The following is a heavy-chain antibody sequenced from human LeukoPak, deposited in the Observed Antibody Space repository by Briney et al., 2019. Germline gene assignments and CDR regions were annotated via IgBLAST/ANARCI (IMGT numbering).Heavy chain of an antibody. Sequence: GSLRLSCTASGFTFSSYTMTWVRQPPGKGLEWIGEINHSGSTNYNPSLKSRVTISVDTSKNQFSLKLSSVTAADTAVYYCARGPEEYCSSTSCYYDYWGQGTLVTVSS. CDR1: GFTFSSYT. D-gene: IGHD2-2*01. CDR3: ARGPEEYCSSTSCYYDY. V-gene: IGHV4-34*01. J-gene: IGHJ4*02. CDR2: INHSGST.